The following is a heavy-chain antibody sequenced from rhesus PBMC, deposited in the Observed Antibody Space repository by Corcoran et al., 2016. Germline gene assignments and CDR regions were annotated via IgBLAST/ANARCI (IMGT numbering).Heavy chain of an antibody. CDR3: ARGRYYSGSYFDY. J-gene: IGHJ4*01. CDR2: IYGSGSST. D-gene: IGHD3-16*01. V-gene: IGHV4-169*01. Sequence: QLQLQESGPGLVKPSETLSVTCAVSGGAISSSYWSWIRQGTGKGLEWIGDIYGSGSSTNYNPSLKSRVTLSVDTSKNQLSLKLSSGTTADTAVYYCARGRYYSGSYFDYWGQGVLVTVSS. CDR1: GGAISSSY.